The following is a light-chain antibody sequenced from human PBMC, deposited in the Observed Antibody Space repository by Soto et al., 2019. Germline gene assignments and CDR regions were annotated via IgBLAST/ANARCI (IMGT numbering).Light chain of an antibody. J-gene: IGKJ2*01. Sequence: EIVLTQSPGTLSLSPGERATLSCRASQSVSSSYLAWYQQKAGQTPRLLIYGASSRATGIPDRFSGSGSGTDFILTISRLEPEDFGIYYCHQYGSSPYTFGQGTRLEIK. CDR1: QSVSSSY. CDR2: GAS. CDR3: HQYGSSPYT. V-gene: IGKV3-20*01.